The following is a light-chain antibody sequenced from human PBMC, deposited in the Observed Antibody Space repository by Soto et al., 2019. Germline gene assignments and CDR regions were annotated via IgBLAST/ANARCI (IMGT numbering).Light chain of an antibody. CDR1: QSIANS. J-gene: IGKJ1*01. V-gene: IGKV3-20*01. Sequence: EIVLTQSPGTLSLSPGERASLSCRASQSIANSLAWYQQQPGQAPRLLIFGASNRATGIPDRFSGSGSGTDFTLTISRLEPEDFAVYHCQQYGGSPRTFGQGTKVERK. CDR3: QQYGGSPRT. CDR2: GAS.